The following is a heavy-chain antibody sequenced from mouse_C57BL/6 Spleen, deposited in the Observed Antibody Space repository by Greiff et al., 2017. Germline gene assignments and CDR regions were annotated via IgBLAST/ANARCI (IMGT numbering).Heavy chain of an antibody. CDR1: GFTFTDYY. CDR2: FNYDGSSP. V-gene: IGHV5-16*01. CDR3: ARAGDYPYLDY. D-gene: IGHD2-4*01. J-gene: IGHJ2*01. Sequence: EVMLVASEGGLVQPGSSMKLSCTASGFTFTDYYMAWVRQVPEKVLEWVANFNYDGSSPYYLASLKGPFIIWRDNAKNILYLQMSSLKSEDTATYYCARAGDYPYLDYWGQGTTLTVSS.